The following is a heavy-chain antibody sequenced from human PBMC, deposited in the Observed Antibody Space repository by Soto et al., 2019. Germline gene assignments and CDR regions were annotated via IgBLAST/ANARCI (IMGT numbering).Heavy chain of an antibody. CDR3: AADRYCSSNTCPGAFDI. Sequence: EVQLVESGGDSVKPGGSLRLSCAASGFTFTYVWMIWVRQAPGKGREWVGRIKRKSDGETTDYAAPVKGRFTISRDDSKNTLYLEMNSLKTDDTAVYYCAADRYCSSNTCPGAFDIWGQGTMVRVSA. D-gene: IGHD2-2*01. V-gene: IGHV3-15*01. J-gene: IGHJ3*02. CDR1: GFTFTYVW. CDR2: IKRKSDGETT.